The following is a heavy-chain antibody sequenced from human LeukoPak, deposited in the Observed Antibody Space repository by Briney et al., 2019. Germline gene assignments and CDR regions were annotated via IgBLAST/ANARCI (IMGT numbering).Heavy chain of an antibody. D-gene: IGHD3-22*01. Sequence: KASETLSLTCTVSGGSISSYYWSWIRQPPGKGLEWIGYIYYSGSTNYNPSLKSRVTISVDTSKNQFSLKLSSVTAADTAVYYCARDLIVTRAFDIWGQGTMVTVSS. V-gene: IGHV4-59*01. CDR2: IYYSGST. J-gene: IGHJ3*02. CDR3: ARDLIVTRAFDI. CDR1: GGSISSYY.